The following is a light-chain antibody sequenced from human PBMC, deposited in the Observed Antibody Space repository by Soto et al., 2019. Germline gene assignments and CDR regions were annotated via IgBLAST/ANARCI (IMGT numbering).Light chain of an antibody. CDR1: SSDVGGYNY. CDR2: EVS. V-gene: IGLV2-14*01. J-gene: IGLJ1*01. CDR3: SSYTSSTFYV. Sequence: QSVLTQPASVSGSPGQSITISCTGTSSDVGGYNYVSWYQQHPGKAPKLMIYEVSNRPSGVSNRFSGSKSGNTASLTISGLQAEDEDDYYCSSYTSSTFYVFGTGTKVTLL.